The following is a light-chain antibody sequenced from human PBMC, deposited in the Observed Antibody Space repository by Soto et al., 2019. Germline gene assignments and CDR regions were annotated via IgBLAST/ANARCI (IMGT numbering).Light chain of an antibody. CDR2: DAS. V-gene: IGKV3-11*01. CDR3: QQRGDWPLYT. J-gene: IGKJ2*01. CDR1: QSISYH. Sequence: EIVLTQSPATLSLSPGERATLSCRASQSISYHLAWYQQKPGQSPRLLIYDASNRATGVPARFSGSGSGTDFTLSISSLEPEDFAVYYCQQRGDWPLYTFGQGSRLEIK.